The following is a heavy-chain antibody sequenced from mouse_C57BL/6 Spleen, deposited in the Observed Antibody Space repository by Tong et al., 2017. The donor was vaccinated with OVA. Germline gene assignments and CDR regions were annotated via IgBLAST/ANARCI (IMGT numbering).Heavy chain of an antibody. CDR1: GYAFSSSW. D-gene: IGHD2-5*01. V-gene: IGHV1-82*01. J-gene: IGHJ3*01. Sequence: VQLQESGPELVKPGASVKISCKASGYAFSSSWMNWVKQRPGKGLEWIGRIYPGDGDTNYNGKFKGKATLTVDKSSSTAYMQLSSLTSEDSAVYYCARSDYSNYEFAYWGQGTLVTVSA. CDR3: ARSDYSNYEFAY. CDR2: IYPGDGDT.